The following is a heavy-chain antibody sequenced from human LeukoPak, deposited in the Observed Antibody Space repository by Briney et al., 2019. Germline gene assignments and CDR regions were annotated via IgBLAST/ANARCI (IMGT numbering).Heavy chain of an antibody. J-gene: IGHJ6*03. CDR3: AKDIRWRIVVVVAASHYYYMDV. CDR2: ISGDGGST. Sequence: PGGSLRLSCAASGFTFDDYAMHWVRQAPGKGLEWVSLISGDGGSTYYADSVKGRFTISRDNSKNSLYLRMNSLRTEDTALYYCAKDIRWRIVVVVAASHYYYMDVWGKETTVTVSS. CDR1: GFTFDDYA. V-gene: IGHV3-43*02. D-gene: IGHD2-15*01.